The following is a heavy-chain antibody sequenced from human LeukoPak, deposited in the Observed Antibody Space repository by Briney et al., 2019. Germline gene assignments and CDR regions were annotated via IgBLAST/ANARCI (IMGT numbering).Heavy chain of an antibody. Sequence: GGSLRLSCAASGFTFSSYAMSWVRQAPGKGLEWVSVIYSGGSTYYADSVKGRFTISRDNSKNTLYLQMNSLRAEDTAVYYCASSPPRYSSSWYYFDYWGQGTLVTVSS. J-gene: IGHJ4*02. CDR3: ASSPPRYSSSWYYFDY. CDR1: GFTFSSYA. D-gene: IGHD6-13*01. CDR2: IYSGGST. V-gene: IGHV3-66*01.